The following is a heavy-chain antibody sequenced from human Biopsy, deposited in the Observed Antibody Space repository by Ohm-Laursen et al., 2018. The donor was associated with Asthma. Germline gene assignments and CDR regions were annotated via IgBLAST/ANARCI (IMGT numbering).Heavy chain of an antibody. J-gene: IGHJ6*02. V-gene: IGHV1-18*01. D-gene: IGHD3-10*01. CDR1: GYTFNSAG. CDR3: ARAVDYSHYYGIDV. CDR2: ISVYNGNT. Sequence: ASVKVSCKPSGYTFNSAGITWVRQAPGQGLEWMGWISVYNGNTKVAQKPQDRVTMITDTSTSTAYVELRSLRSDDTAVYFCARAVDYSHYYGIDVWGQGTTVTVS.